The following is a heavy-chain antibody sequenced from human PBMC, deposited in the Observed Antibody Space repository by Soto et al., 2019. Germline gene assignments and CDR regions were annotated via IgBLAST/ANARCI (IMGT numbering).Heavy chain of an antibody. D-gene: IGHD3-3*01. Sequence: QVHLVQSGVEVKTPGASVKVSCQASGYTFFTYDITWVRQAPGQGLEWKGWISTYSGDTKYAQKFQGRVTMITDTATPTAYRELRSLRSGGTAVYYCARHHGTTTSENWVYPWGQVTLVTVSS. CDR3: ARHHGTTTSENWVYP. CDR1: GYTFFTYD. V-gene: IGHV1-18*01. CDR2: ISTYSGDT. J-gene: IGHJ5*02.